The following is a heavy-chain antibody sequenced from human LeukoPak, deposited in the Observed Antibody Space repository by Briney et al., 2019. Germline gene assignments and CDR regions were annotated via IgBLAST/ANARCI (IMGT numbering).Heavy chain of an antibody. CDR1: GFTFSSYA. J-gene: IGHJ5*02. Sequence: PGRSLRLSCAASGFTFSSYAMPWVRQAPGKGLEWVAVISYDGSNKYYADSVKGRFTISRDNSRNTLYLQMNSLRAEDTAVYYCARVYGSGSYNWFDPWGQGVLVTVSS. V-gene: IGHV3-30-3*01. CDR3: ARVYGSGSYNWFDP. D-gene: IGHD3-10*01. CDR2: ISYDGSNK.